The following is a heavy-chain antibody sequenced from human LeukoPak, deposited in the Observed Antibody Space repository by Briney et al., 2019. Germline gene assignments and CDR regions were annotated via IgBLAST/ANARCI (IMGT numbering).Heavy chain of an antibody. V-gene: IGHV4-59*01. Sequence: PSESLSLTCTVSGDSINSNYWSWIRQPPGRGREWMGYTYDSGSTKDNPSLKSRVTISVDMSKNLFSLKLTSVTAADTAVYYCATCRDEFGDYGFTSWGQGTLVTVSS. CDR3: ATCRDEFGDYGFTS. CDR2: TYDSGST. J-gene: IGHJ5*02. D-gene: IGHD4-17*01. CDR1: GDSINSNY.